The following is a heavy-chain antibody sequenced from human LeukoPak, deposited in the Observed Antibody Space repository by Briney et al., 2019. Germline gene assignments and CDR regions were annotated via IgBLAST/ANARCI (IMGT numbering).Heavy chain of an antibody. CDR3: ARGPGYSSSWYHYYYYYMDV. CDR1: GGSISSYY. J-gene: IGHJ6*03. V-gene: IGHV4-59*01. CDR2: IYYSGST. Sequence: PSETLSLTCTVSGGSISSYYWSWIRQPPGKGLEWIGYIYYSGSTNYNPSLKSRVTISVDTSENQFSLKLSSVTAADTAVYYCARGPGYSSSWYHYYYYYMDVWGKGTTVTVSS. D-gene: IGHD6-13*01.